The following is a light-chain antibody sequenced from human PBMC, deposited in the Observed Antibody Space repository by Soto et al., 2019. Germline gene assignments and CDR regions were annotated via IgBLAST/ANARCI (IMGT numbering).Light chain of an antibody. CDR2: GES. CDR1: QSVSTN. Sequence: IVMTQSPGTLSVSPGERATLSCRASQSVSTNLAWYQKKPGQAPRLLVFGESTRATGIAARFSGSGSGTDFTLTITSLQSEDYGVYYCQQYNKWPQTFGPGTQLEIK. V-gene: IGKV3D-15*01. J-gene: IGKJ2*01. CDR3: QQYNKWPQT.